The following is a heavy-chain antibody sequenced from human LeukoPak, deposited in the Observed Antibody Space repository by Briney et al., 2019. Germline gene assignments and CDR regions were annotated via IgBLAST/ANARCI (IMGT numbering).Heavy chain of an antibody. D-gene: IGHD6-19*01. CDR3: ARFSYSSGWYAGS. V-gene: IGHV4-59*01. CDR2: IYYSGST. J-gene: IGHJ4*02. Sequence: PSETLSLTCTVSGGSISSYYWSWIWQPPGKGLEWIGYIYYSGSTNYNPSLKSRVTISVDTSKDQFSLKLSSVTAADTAVYYCARFSYSSGWYAGSWGQGTLVTVSS. CDR1: GGSISSYY.